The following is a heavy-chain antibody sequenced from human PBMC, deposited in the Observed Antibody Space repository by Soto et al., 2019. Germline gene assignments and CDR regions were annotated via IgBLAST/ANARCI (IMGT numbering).Heavy chain of an antibody. CDR1: GGSISSSSYY. V-gene: IGHV4-39*01. CDR3: ARHGIAARLYYFDY. Sequence: SETLSLTCTVSGGSISSSSYYWGWIRQPPGKGLEWIGSIYYSGSTYYNPSLKSRVTISVDTSKNQFSLKLSSVTAADTAVYYCARHGIAARLYYFDYWGQGTLVTVSS. CDR2: IYYSGST. J-gene: IGHJ4*02. D-gene: IGHD6-6*01.